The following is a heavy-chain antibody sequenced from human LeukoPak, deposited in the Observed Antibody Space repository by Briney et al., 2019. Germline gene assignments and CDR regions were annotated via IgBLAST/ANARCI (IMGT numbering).Heavy chain of an antibody. V-gene: IGHV1-18*01. CDR2: ISAYNGNT. CDR1: VYTFISYG. J-gene: IGHJ4*02. Sequence: GASVKVSCKASVYTFISYGISWVRQAPGQGLEWMGWISAYNGNTNYAQKPQGRVTMTTDTSTSTAYMELRSLRSDDTAVYYCARDAETYDYVWGSYRYFDYWGQGTLVTVSS. D-gene: IGHD3-16*02. CDR3: ARDAETYDYVWGSYRYFDY.